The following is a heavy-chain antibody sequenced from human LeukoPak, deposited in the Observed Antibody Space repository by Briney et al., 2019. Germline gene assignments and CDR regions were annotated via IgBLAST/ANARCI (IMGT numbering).Heavy chain of an antibody. CDR3: ARVVTSSSFFDY. D-gene: IGHD2-21*02. CDR2: IYYSGST. V-gene: IGHV4-59*12. CDR1: GGSISSYY. Sequence: SETLSLTCTVSGGSISSYYWSWIRQPPGKGLEWIGYIYYSGSTNYNPSLKSRVTMSVDRPKNQFSLKLSSVTAADTAVYYCARVVTSSSFFDYWGQGILVTVSS. J-gene: IGHJ4*02.